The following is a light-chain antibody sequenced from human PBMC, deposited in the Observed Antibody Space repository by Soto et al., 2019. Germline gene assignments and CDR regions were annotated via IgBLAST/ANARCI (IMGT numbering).Light chain of an antibody. J-gene: IGKJ1*01. V-gene: IGKV3-20*01. CDR3: QQYGSSGT. Sequence: EIVLTHSPGTLSLYPWEIATLTCRASQSVRSSYLAWYQQQPGQAPRLLIHGASRRATGIPDRFSGSGSGTDFTLTINRLEPEDFAVYYCQQYGSSGTFGQGTKVDIK. CDR2: GAS. CDR1: QSVRSSY.